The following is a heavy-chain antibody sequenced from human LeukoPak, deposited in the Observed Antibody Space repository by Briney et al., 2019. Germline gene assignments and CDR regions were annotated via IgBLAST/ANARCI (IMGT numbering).Heavy chain of an antibody. CDR2: INPNSGGT. J-gene: IGHJ4*02. V-gene: IGHV1-2*06. CDR1: GYTFTGYY. D-gene: IGHD6-13*01. CDR3: ARRVGSADGFDY. Sequence: ASVKVSCKASGYTFTGYYMHWVRQAPGQGLEWMGRINPNSGGTNYAQKFQGRVTMTRDTSISTAYMELSRPRSDDTAVYYCARRVGSADGFDYWGQGTLVTVSS.